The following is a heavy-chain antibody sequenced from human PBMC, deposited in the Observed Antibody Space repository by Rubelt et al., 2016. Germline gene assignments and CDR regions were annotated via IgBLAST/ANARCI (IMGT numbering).Heavy chain of an antibody. D-gene: IGHD1-26*01. J-gene: IGHJ4*02. V-gene: IGHV3-30*02. Sequence: QAPGKGLEWVAVVRFDGTRTYYADSVRGRFTMSRDNSRSTLYLQMNSLRAEDTAVYYCAKEKSGSYPYYFDYWGQGTLVTVSS. CDR2: VRFDGTRT. CDR3: AKEKSGSYPYYFDY.